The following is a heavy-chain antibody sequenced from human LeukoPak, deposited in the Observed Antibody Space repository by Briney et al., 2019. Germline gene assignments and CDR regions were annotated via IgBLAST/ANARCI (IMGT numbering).Heavy chain of an antibody. CDR2: INHSGST. J-gene: IGHJ4*02. CDR1: GGSISSSSYY. D-gene: IGHD1-26*01. Sequence: SETLSLTCTVSGGSISSSSYYWGWIRQPPGKGLEWIGEINHSGSTNYNPSLKSRVTISVDTSKNQFSLKLSSVTAADTAVYYCARDPSPVGATVYFDYWGQGTLVTVSS. CDR3: ARDPSPVGATVYFDY. V-gene: IGHV4-39*07.